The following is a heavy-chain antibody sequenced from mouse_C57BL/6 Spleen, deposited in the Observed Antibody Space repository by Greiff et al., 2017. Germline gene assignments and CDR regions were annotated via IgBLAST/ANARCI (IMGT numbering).Heavy chain of an antibody. CDR1: GFNIKDDY. J-gene: IGHJ3*01. CDR3: TKGSNYAWFAY. D-gene: IGHD2-5*01. Sequence: VQLQQSGAELVRPGASVKLSCTASGFNIKDDYMHWVKQRPEQGLEWIGWIDPENGDTEYASKFQGKATITADTSSNTAYLQLSSLTSEDTAVYYCTKGSNYAWFAYWGQGTLVTVSA. V-gene: IGHV14-4*01. CDR2: IDPENGDT.